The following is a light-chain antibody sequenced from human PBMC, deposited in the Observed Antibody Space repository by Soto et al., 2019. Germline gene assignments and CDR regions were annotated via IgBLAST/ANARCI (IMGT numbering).Light chain of an antibody. V-gene: IGKV3-11*01. CDR3: QQRSNWPST. J-gene: IGKJ4*01. CDR1: QSVSTY. Sequence: EIVLTQSPVTLSLSPGERATLSCRASQSVSTYLAWYQQKPGRAPRLLICDASSRATGIPARFSGSGSGTDFTLTISSLEPEDFAVYYCQQRSNWPSTFGGGTKVEIK. CDR2: DAS.